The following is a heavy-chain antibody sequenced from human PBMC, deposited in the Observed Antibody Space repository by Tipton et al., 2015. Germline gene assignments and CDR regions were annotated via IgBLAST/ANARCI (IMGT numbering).Heavy chain of an antibody. Sequence: LRLSCAVYGGSFSDYYWSWICQPPGKGLEYIGYIHFSGKTNSNPSLKSRVTISVDTSKNQFSLNLSSVTAADTAVYYCARMVDWNDEGGAFHIWGQGTMVTVSS. V-gene: IGHV4-59*01. CDR2: IHFSGKT. D-gene: IGHD1-1*01. J-gene: IGHJ3*02. CDR1: GGSFSDYY. CDR3: ARMVDWNDEGGAFHI.